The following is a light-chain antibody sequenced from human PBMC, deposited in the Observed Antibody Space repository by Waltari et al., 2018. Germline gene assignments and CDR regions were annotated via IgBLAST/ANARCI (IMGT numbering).Light chain of an antibody. Sequence: IVLTQSPGTLSLSPGGRATLSCRASQDIGHYLAWYQQKPGQAPRLLIYATSTRAAGIPDRFSVSGSGADFSLTITRLEPEDFAVYYCQHHVRLPATFGQGTKV. J-gene: IGKJ1*01. CDR2: ATS. V-gene: IGKV3-20*01. CDR3: QHHVRLPAT. CDR1: QDIGHY.